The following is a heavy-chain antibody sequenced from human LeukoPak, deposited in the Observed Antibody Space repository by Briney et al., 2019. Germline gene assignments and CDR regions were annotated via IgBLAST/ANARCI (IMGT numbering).Heavy chain of an antibody. CDR3: ARSFNPFYYYYGMDV. CDR1: GGSISGYY. V-gene: IGHV4-59*01. J-gene: IGHJ6*02. CDR2: IYYSGST. Sequence: SETLSLTCTVSGGSISGYYWSWIRQPPGKGLEWIGYIYYSGSTNYNPSLKSRVTISVDTSKNQFPLKLSSVTAADTAVYYCARSFNPFYYYYGMDVWGQGTTVTVS. D-gene: IGHD3-16*02.